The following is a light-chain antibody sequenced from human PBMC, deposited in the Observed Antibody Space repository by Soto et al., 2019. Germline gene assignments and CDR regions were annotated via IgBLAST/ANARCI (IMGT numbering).Light chain of an antibody. Sequence: QSALTQPASVSGSPGQSITISCTGTSSDVGAYNYVSWYQQHPGKAPKLMIYEVSNRPSGVSNRFSGSKSGNTASLTISGLQGEDEADYYCSSYTTNSTGVFGGGTKLTVL. CDR2: EVS. CDR1: SSDVGAYNY. V-gene: IGLV2-14*01. CDR3: SSYTTNSTGV. J-gene: IGLJ2*01.